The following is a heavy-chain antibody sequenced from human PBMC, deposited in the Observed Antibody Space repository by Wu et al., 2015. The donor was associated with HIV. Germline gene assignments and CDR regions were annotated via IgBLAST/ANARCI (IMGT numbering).Heavy chain of an antibody. D-gene: IGHD5-12*01. Sequence: QVQLVQSGAEVKRPGASVKVSCKASGYTFTTYDINWVRQASGQGLEYMGWMNPNNGNTASAQRFQGRITMTRTTSTSTAYLELSSLTSEDTAVYYCVRGRYELGYWGQGTLVTVSS. CDR1: GYTFTTYD. CDR2: MNPNNGNT. V-gene: IGHV1-8*02. CDR3: VRGRYELGY. J-gene: IGHJ4*02.